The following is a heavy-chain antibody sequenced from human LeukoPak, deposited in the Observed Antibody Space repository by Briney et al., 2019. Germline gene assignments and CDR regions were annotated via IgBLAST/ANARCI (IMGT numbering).Heavy chain of an antibody. D-gene: IGHD3-9*01. CDR3: ARGPYFDDNYFDI. J-gene: IGHJ4*02. CDR1: GDSISTAGYY. CDR2: IYSSGRT. Sequence: SETLSLTCTVSGDSISTAGYYWSWIRQPAGKGLEWLGRIYSSGRTNYNPSLKSRVTISVDTSKNHVSLKLTSVTAADAAVYFCARGPYFDDNYFDIWGQGTLVTVSS. V-gene: IGHV4-61*02.